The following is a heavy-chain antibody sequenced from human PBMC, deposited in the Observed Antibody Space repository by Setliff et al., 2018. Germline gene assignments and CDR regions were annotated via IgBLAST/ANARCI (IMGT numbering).Heavy chain of an antibody. D-gene: IGHD6-19*01. V-gene: IGHV3-7*01. CDR2: IKEDGSHK. CDR3: ARDTGWGTFDT. Sequence: GGSLRLSCAASGFIFSAYWMSWVRQAPGKGLEWVANIKEDGSHKYYVDSVKGRFTISRDNAKNSLYLQMNSLRADDTAVYYCARDTGWGTFDTWGQGTLVTVSS. CDR1: GFIFSAYW. J-gene: IGHJ5*02.